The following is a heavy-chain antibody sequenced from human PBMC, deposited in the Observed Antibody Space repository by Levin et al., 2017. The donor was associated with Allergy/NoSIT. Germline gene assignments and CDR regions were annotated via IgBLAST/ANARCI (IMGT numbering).Heavy chain of an antibody. D-gene: IGHD3-22*01. V-gene: IGHV3-33*01. J-gene: IGHJ4*02. CDR2: IWYDGSNK. CDR1: GFTFSSYG. Sequence: GESLKISCAASGFTFSSYGMHWVRQAPGKGLEWVAVIWYDGSNKYYADSVKGRFTISRDNSKYTLYLQMNSLRAEDTAVYYCARDIYDSSALWVGYDYWGQGTLVTVSS. CDR3: ARDIYDSSALWVGYDY.